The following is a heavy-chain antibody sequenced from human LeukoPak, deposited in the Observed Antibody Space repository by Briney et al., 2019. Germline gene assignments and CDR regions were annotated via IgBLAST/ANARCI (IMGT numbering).Heavy chain of an antibody. V-gene: IGHV3-21*01. CDR3: ARADCSSSTCYLRRSWFDP. J-gene: IGHJ5*02. CDR1: GFTLSNYD. D-gene: IGHD2-2*01. Sequence: GGSLRVSCAASGFTLSNYDMNWVRQAPGKGLEWVSSISTSSRYIYYKDSVRGRFTISRDDAKNSLYLEMNSLRAEDTAVYYCARADCSSSTCYLRRSWFDPWGQGTLVTVSS. CDR2: ISTSSRYI.